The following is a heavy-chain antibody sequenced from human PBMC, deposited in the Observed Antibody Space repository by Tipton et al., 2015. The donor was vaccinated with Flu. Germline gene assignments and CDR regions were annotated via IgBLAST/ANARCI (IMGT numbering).Heavy chain of an antibody. V-gene: IGHV4-61*01. D-gene: IGHD4-11*01. CDR2: MSYTGRT. CDR1: GGSVSSGSYC. CDR3: ARRDYSNYVSEPKNWFHP. J-gene: IGHJ5*02. Sequence: TLSLTCTVSGGSVSSGSYCWSWIRQPPGKGLEWIGCMSYTGRTKYNPSLKSRVTMSVDTSKYQFSLKLSSVTAADTAVYYCARRDYSNYVSEPKNWFHPWGQGTLVTVSS.